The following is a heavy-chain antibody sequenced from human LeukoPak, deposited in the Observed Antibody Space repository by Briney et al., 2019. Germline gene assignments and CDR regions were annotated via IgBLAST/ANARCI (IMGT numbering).Heavy chain of an antibody. CDR2: INTDGSST. Sequence: GGSLRLSCAASGFTFSSYWMHWVRQAPGKGLVWVSRINTDGSSTSYGDSVKGRFTISRDNAKNTLYLQMNSLRAEDTAVYYCASFPSGRGFGELYVTYGSQGTLVTVSS. CDR1: GFTFSSYW. J-gene: IGHJ4*02. D-gene: IGHD3-10*01. CDR3: ASFPSGRGFGELYVTY. V-gene: IGHV3-74*01.